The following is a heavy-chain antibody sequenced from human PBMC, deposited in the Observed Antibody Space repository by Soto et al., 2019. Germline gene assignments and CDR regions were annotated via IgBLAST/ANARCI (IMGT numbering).Heavy chain of an antibody. J-gene: IGHJ6*02. V-gene: IGHV3-11*01. Sequence: GVSLRLSCEAAGFTCSDYYMSWIRQAPGKGLEWVSYISSSGSTIYYADSVKGRFTISRDNAKDSLYLQMNSLRAEDTAVYYCARDYSSSRYYGMDVWGQGTTVTVSS. CDR2: ISSSGSTI. CDR3: ARDYSSSRYYGMDV. CDR1: GFTCSDYY. D-gene: IGHD6-6*01.